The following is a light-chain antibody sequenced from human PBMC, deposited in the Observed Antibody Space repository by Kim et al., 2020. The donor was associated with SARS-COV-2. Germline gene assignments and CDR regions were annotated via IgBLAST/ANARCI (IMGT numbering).Light chain of an antibody. CDR3: AAWDDSLNGWV. Sequence: QSVLTQPPSASGTPGQRVTISCSGSSSKIGSNAVNWYQQLPGTAPKLLIYSSNQRPSGVPDRFSGSKSGTSASLAISGLQSEDEADYYCAAWDDSLNGWVFGGGTQLTVL. V-gene: IGLV1-44*01. CDR2: SSN. CDR1: SSKIGSNA. J-gene: IGLJ3*02.